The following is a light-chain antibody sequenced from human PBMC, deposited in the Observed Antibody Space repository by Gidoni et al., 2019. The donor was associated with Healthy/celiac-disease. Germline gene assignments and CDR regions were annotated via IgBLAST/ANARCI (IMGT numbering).Light chain of an antibody. CDR2: GAS. V-gene: IGKV3-20*01. CDR1: QSVSSSY. Sequence: IVLTQSPGTLSLSPGERATLSCRASQSVSSSYLAWYQQKAGQAPRLLIYGASSRATGIPDRFSGSGSGTDFTRTISRLEPEDFAVYYCQQYGSSPLTFGGGTKVEIK. J-gene: IGKJ4*01. CDR3: QQYGSSPLT.